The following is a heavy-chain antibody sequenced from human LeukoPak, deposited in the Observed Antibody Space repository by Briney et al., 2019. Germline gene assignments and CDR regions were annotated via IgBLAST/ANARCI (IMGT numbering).Heavy chain of an antibody. CDR1: GYSFSGYG. CDR3: ARPGADCGSAGCYTYPYYGLDV. V-gene: IGHV1-18*01. J-gene: IGHJ6*02. CDR2: ISAYNGNT. Sequence: EASVKVSCKASGYSFSGYGITWVRQAPGQGLEWMGWISAYNGNTKYAQNLQGRVTMTTDISTSTAYMELRSLRSDDTAVYYCARPGADCGSAGCYTYPYYGLDVWGQGTTVTVSS. D-gene: IGHD2-2*02.